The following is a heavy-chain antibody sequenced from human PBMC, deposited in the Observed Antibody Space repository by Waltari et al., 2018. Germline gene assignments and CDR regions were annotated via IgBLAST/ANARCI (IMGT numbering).Heavy chain of an antibody. V-gene: IGHV4-39*01. J-gene: IGHJ3*02. Sequence: QLQLQESGPGLVQPSETLSLTCTVSGGSISGSSYYWGWLRQPPGQGLEWIGSIYYSGSTSENPSRKGRVTIAVDTSKNQFSLKLSSVTAADTAVCYCARRPLLKTSGWYGTAFDIWGQGTMVTVSS. CDR1: GGSISGSSYY. CDR2: IYYSGST. CDR3: ARRPLLKTSGWYGTAFDI. D-gene: IGHD6-19*01.